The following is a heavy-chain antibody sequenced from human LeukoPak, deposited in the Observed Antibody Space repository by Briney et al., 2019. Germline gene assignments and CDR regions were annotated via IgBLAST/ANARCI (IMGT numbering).Heavy chain of an antibody. V-gene: IGHV1-69*13. CDR2: IIPIFGTA. CDR1: GGTFSSYA. Sequence: SVKVSCKASGGTFSSYAISWVRQAPGQGLEWMGGIIPIFGTANYAQKFQGGVTITADESTSTAYMELSSLRSEDTAVYYCARFAPTQPIAAAGSFDYWGQGTLVTVSS. CDR3: ARFAPTQPIAAAGSFDY. J-gene: IGHJ4*02. D-gene: IGHD6-13*01.